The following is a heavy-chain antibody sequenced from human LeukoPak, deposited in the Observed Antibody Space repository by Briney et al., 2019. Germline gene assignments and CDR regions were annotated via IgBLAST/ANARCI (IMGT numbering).Heavy chain of an antibody. CDR2: NYYSGST. V-gene: IGHV4-59*08. CDR1: GGSISSYY. D-gene: IGHD3-3*01. J-gene: IGHJ5*02. CDR3: ARLEYYDFWSGYFLGWFDP. Sequence: SETLSLTCTVSGGSISSYYWSWIRQPPGKGLEGTGYNYYSGSTNYNPSLKSRVTISVDTSKNQFFLKLSSVTAADTAVYYCARLEYYDFWSGYFLGWFDPWGQGTLVTVSS.